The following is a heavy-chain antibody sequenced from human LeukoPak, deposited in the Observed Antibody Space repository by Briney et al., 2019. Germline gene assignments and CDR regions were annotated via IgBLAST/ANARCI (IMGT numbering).Heavy chain of an antibody. CDR3: ARGFMITFGGVIVIFRD. J-gene: IGHJ4*02. D-gene: IGHD3-16*02. V-gene: IGHV1-2*02. CDR2: INPNSGGT. CDR1: GYTFTGYY. Sequence: GASVKVSCKASGYTFTGYYMHWVRQAPGQGLEWMGWINPNSGGTNYAQKFQGRVTMTRDTSISTAYTELSRLRSDDTAVYYCARGFMITFGGVIVIFRDWGQGTLVTVSS.